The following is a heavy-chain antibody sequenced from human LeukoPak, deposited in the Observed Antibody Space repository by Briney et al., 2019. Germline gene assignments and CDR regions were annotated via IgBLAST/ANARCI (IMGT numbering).Heavy chain of an antibody. Sequence: PGGSLRLSCAASGFTFSNAWMSWVRQAPGKGLEWVGRIKSKTDGGTTDYATPVKGRFTISRDDSKNTLYLQMNSLKTEDTAVYYCTTGLNSPRYYYDSTTPDYWGQGTLVTVSS. CDR1: GFTFSNAW. CDR3: TTGLNSPRYYYDSTTPDY. J-gene: IGHJ4*02. V-gene: IGHV3-15*01. CDR2: IKSKTDGGTT. D-gene: IGHD3-22*01.